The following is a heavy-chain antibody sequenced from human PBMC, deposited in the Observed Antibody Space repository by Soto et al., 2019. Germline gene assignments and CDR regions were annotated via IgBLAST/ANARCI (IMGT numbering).Heavy chain of an antibody. V-gene: IGHV4-34*01. J-gene: IGHJ4*02. CDR1: GGSFSGYY. Sequence: QVQLQQWGAGLLKPSETLSLTCAVYGGSFSGYYWSWIRQPPGKGLEWIGEINHSGSTNYNPSLKSRVTISVDTSKNQFSLKLSSVTAADTAVYYCARGLLERGCPYYFDYWGQGTLVTVSS. CDR3: ARGLLERGCPYYFDY. CDR2: INHSGST. D-gene: IGHD3-16*01.